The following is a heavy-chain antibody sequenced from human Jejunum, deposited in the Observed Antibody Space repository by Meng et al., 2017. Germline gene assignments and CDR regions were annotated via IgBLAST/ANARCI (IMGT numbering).Heavy chain of an antibody. V-gene: IGHV6-1*01. Sequence: QVKFQETGPGLGKPAQTLSLACANAGEKVPRSNTAWNWIRKAPSVGLEWLGRTYYTSKWNQAYAVSVRMQITINAETSKSQSSLHLNSVTPEDTAVYYCARGFWKSGFDSWGQGTLVTVSS. CDR3: ARGFWKSGFDS. J-gene: IGHJ5*02. CDR1: GEKVPRSNTA. CDR2: TYYTSKWNQ. D-gene: IGHD3-3*01.